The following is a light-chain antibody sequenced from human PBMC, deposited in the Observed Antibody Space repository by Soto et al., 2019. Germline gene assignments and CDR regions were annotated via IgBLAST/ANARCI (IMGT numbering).Light chain of an antibody. V-gene: IGKV3-11*01. CDR2: DAS. CDR1: QSVSNY. J-gene: IGKJ4*01. Sequence: EIVLTQSPATLSLSPGERATFSCRASQSVSNYLAWYQQRPGQAPRLLIYDASNRATGIPARFSGSGSGTDFTLTISSLEPEDVAVYYCQQRSDWPLTFGGGTKVEIK. CDR3: QQRSDWPLT.